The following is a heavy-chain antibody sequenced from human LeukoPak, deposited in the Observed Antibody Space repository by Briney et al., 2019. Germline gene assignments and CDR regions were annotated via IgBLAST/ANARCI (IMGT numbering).Heavy chain of an antibody. CDR3: ARDDIVALFDY. J-gene: IGHJ4*02. V-gene: IGHV3-21*01. D-gene: IGHD5-12*01. CDR1: GFTFSSYS. Sequence: GALSLSCAASGFTFSSYSMNWVRQAPGKGLEWVSSISSSSSYIYYADSVKGRFTISRDNAKNSLYLQMNSLRAEDTAVYYCARDDIVALFDYWGQGTLVTVSS. CDR2: ISSSSSYI.